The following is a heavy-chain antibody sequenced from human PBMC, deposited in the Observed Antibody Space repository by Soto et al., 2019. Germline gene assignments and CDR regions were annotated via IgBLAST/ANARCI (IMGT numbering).Heavy chain of an antibody. CDR2: ISGSGGST. D-gene: IGHD3-3*01. J-gene: IGHJ4*02. CDR1: GFTFSSYA. Sequence: GGSLRLSCAASGFTFSSYAMSWVRQAPGKGLEWVSAISGSGGSTYYADSVKGRFTISRDNSKNTLYLQMNSLRAEDTAVYYCASITIFGVVIRYFDYWGQGTLVTVPS. CDR3: ASITIFGVVIRYFDY. V-gene: IGHV3-23*01.